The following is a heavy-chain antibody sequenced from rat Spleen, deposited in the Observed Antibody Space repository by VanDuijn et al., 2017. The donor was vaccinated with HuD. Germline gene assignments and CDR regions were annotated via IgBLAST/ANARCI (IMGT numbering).Heavy chain of an antibody. J-gene: IGHJ2*01. CDR1: GFSLNNYG. CDR3: TRDPRGLRVYPSFDY. Sequence: QVQLKESGPGLVQPSQTLSLTCTVSGFSLNNYGVIWVRQPPGKGLEWMGVIWGDGSTKYNSALKSRLSISRDTSKSQVYLKMNSLRSEDTATYYCTRDPRGLRVYPSFDYWGQGVMVTVSS. CDR2: IWGDGST. V-gene: IGHV2-13*01. D-gene: IGHD1-9*01.